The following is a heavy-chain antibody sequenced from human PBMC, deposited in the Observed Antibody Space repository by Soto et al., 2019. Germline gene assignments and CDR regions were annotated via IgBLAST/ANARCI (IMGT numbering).Heavy chain of an antibody. CDR3: ARDRRGDIAAASI. D-gene: IGHD6-13*01. Sequence: SVKVSCKASGYTFTSYGISWVRQSPLQGLEWMGCISAYNGNTNYAQKLQGRVTMTTDTSTSTAYMELRSLRSDDTAVYYCARDRRGDIAAASIWGQGTLVTVSS. CDR1: GYTFTSYG. V-gene: IGHV1-18*04. J-gene: IGHJ4*02. CDR2: ISAYNGNT.